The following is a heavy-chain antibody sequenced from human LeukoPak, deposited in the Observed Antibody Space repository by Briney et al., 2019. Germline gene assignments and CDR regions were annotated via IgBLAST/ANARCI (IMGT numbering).Heavy chain of an antibody. V-gene: IGHV3-20*04. D-gene: IGHD3-22*01. CDR3: ARAQEKNYYDSSGYRFDP. CDR1: GFTFDDYG. J-gene: IGHJ5*02. Sequence: GGSLRLSCAASGFTFDDYGMSWVRQAPGKGLEWVSGINWNGGSTGYADSVKGRFTISRDNAKNSLYLQMNSLRAEDTALYYCARAQEKNYYDSSGYRFDPWGQGTLLTVSS. CDR2: INWNGGST.